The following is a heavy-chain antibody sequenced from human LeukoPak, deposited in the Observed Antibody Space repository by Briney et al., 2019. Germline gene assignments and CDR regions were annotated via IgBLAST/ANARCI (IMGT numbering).Heavy chain of an antibody. CDR3: VRDYRWGSFDI. J-gene: IGHJ3*02. CDR2: ISGSGGST. Sequence: GGSLRLSRAASGFTFSSYGMSWVRQAPGKGLEWVSAISGSGGSTYYADCVKGRFTISRDNSKNTLYLQMNSLRAEDTAVYHCVRDYRWGSFDIWGQGTMATVSS. CDR1: GFTFSSYG. D-gene: IGHD3-16*01. V-gene: IGHV3-23*01.